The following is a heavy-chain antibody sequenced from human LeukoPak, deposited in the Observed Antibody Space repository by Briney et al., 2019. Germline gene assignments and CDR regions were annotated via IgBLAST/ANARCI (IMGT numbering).Heavy chain of an antibody. D-gene: IGHD3-10*01. Sequence: PGGSLRLSRAASGFTFSSYSMNWVRQAPGKGLEWVSSISSSSSYIYYADSVKGRFTISRDNAKNSLYLQMNSLRAEDTAVYYCARGIWFGDYYYYYMDVWGKGTTVTVSS. CDR1: GFTFSSYS. J-gene: IGHJ6*03. CDR2: ISSSSSYI. CDR3: ARGIWFGDYYYYYMDV. V-gene: IGHV3-21*01.